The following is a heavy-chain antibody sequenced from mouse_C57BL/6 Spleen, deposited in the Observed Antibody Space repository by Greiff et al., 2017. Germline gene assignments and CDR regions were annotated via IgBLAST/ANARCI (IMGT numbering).Heavy chain of an antibody. CDR2: FHPYNDDT. V-gene: IGHV1-47*01. Sequence: QVQLKESGAELVKPGASVKMSCKASGYTFTTYPIEWMKQNHGKSLEWIGNFHPYNDDTKYNEKFKGKATLTVEKSSSTVYLELSRLTSDDSAVYYCARGYYGSSYDGYYYAMDYWGQGTSVTVSS. J-gene: IGHJ4*01. CDR3: ARGYYGSSYDGYYYAMDY. D-gene: IGHD1-1*01. CDR1: GYTFTTYP.